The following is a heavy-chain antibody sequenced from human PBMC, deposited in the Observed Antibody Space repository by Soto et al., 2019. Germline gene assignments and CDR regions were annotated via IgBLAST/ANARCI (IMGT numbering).Heavy chain of an antibody. V-gene: IGHV2-5*02. D-gene: IGHD3-3*01. CDR3: AHRVLRTVFGLVTTTSIDFDF. CDR2: IYWDDGK. CDR1: GFSLTTSGVG. Sequence: QITLNESGPTQVKPRQTLTLTCTFSGFSLTTSGVGVGWIRQSPGKAPEWLALIYWDDGKRYSPSLKSRLTITRDTSKNQVVLTMADLYPADTATYYCAHRVLRTVFGLVTTTSIDFDFWGQGAPVAVSS. J-gene: IGHJ4*02.